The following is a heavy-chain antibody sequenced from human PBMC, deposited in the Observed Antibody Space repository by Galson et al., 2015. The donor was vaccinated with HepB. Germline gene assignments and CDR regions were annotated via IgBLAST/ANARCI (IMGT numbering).Heavy chain of an antibody. CDR3: ARDPREYASGWYLWDY. CDR1: GFTFSSYG. CDR2: ISYNGISK. J-gene: IGHJ4*02. V-gene: IGHV3-33*08. Sequence: SLRLSCAASGFTFSSYGMHWVRQAPGKGLEWVSAISYNGISKYYADSVRGRFTISRDNSKNTLSLQMNSLRVEDTAVYYCARDPREYASGWYLWDYCGQGTLVTVSS. D-gene: IGHD6-19*01.